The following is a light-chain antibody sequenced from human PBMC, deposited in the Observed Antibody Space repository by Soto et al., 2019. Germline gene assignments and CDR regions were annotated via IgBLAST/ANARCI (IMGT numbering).Light chain of an antibody. Sequence: QSVLTQPASVSGSPGQSITISCTGSSSDIGDYDYVSWYQQHPGKVPKLIIYEVSNRPSGVSNRFSGSKSGNPASLTISGLQAEDEADYYCSSYTTSSTRVFGTGTKVTVL. J-gene: IGLJ1*01. CDR1: SSDIGDYDY. V-gene: IGLV2-14*01. CDR2: EVS. CDR3: SSYTTSSTRV.